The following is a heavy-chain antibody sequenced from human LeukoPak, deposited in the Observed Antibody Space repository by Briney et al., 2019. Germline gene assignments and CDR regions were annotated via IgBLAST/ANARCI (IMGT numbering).Heavy chain of an antibody. Sequence: AGGSLRLSCAASEFSVGSNYMTWVRQAPGKGLEWVSLIYSGGSTYYADSVKGRFTISRDNSKNTLYLQMNSLRAEDTAVYYCAKDPGQYYYYYYMDVWGKGTTVTVSS. V-gene: IGHV3-66*01. CDR1: EFSVGSNY. CDR3: AKDPGQYYYYYYMDV. D-gene: IGHD3-10*01. CDR2: IYSGGST. J-gene: IGHJ6*03.